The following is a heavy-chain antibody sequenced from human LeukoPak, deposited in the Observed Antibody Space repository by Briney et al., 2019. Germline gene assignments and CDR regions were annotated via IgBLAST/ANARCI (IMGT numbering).Heavy chain of an antibody. CDR3: ARGAHKRDDYGGFFDY. CDR2: ISYDGSNK. J-gene: IGHJ4*02. CDR1: GFTFSSYA. Sequence: GGSLRLSCAASGFTFSSYAMHWVRQAPGKGLEWVAVISYDGSNKYYADSVKGRFTFSRDNSMNTLYLQMNSLRAEDTAVYYCARGAHKRDDYGGFFDYWGQGTLVTVSS. D-gene: IGHD4-23*01. V-gene: IGHV3-30*04.